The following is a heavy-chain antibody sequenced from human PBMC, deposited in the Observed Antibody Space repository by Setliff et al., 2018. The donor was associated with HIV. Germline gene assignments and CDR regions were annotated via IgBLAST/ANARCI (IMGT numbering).Heavy chain of an antibody. CDR3: VKDILGRDSSAYYCAFDI. Sequence: TGGSLRLSCAGSGLTLKNYWVHWVRQAPGKGLVWVSRITNDGSPASDGTKTGYADSVKGRFTISRDNSNNALYLQMNSLRAGDTAVYYCVKDILGRDSSAYYCAFDIWGQGTMVTVSS. V-gene: IGHV3-74*01. D-gene: IGHD3-22*01. J-gene: IGHJ3*02. CDR2: ITNDGSPASDGTKT. CDR1: GLTLKNYW.